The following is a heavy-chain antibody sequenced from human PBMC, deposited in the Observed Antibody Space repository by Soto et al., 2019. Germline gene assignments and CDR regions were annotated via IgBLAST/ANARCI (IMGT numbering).Heavy chain of an antibody. CDR1: GFTFNTFA. Sequence: EVQRLESGGGLVQPGESLRLSCAASGFTFNTFAMGWVRQDPGKGLEWVSLISGSSSDTYYADSVKGRFTISRDNSKNILYLQMNSLRAEDTAVYYCATQDFRGTTGTTWGQGTLVTVSS. V-gene: IGHV3-23*01. CDR3: ATQDFRGTTGTT. D-gene: IGHD1-1*01. CDR2: ISGSSSDT. J-gene: IGHJ4*02.